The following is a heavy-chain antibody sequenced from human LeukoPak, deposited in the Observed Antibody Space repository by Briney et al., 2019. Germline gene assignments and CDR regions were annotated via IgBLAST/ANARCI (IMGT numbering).Heavy chain of an antibody. CDR2: INHSGST. CDR3: ARGGEDSSGYYGYFDY. CDR1: GGSFSGYY. J-gene: IGHJ4*02. D-gene: IGHD3-22*01. Sequence: SETLSLTCAVYGGSFSGYYWSWIRQPPGKGLEWIGEINHSGSTNYNPSLKSRVSISVDTSKNQFSLKLSSVTAADTAVYYCARGGEDSSGYYGYFDYWGQGTLVTVSS. V-gene: IGHV4-34*01.